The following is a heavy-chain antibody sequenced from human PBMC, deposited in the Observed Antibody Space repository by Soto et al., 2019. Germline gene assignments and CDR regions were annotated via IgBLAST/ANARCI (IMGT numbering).Heavy chain of an antibody. D-gene: IGHD2-2*01. CDR1: GFTFSSYG. CDR3: KRDDFVVPYRVIDY. J-gene: IGHJ4*02. CDR2: IWYDGSNK. V-gene: IGHV3-33*01. Sequence: QVQLVESGGGVVQPGRSLRLSCAASGFTFSSYGMHWVRQAPGKGLEWVAVIWYDGSNKYYADSVKGRFTISRDKSKNTLYLQINSLRDEDTAAYYCKRDDFVVPYRVIDYWGQGSLVTV.